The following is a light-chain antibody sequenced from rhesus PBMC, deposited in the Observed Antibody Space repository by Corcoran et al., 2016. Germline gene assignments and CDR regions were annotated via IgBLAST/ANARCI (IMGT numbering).Light chain of an antibody. CDR3: LQYSSSPLT. CDR2: KAS. CDR1: QGISSW. Sequence: DIQMTQSPSSLSASVGDKVTITCRASQGISSWLAWYQQKPVKAPKLLIYKASSLQSGVSSRLSGSGSGTDFTLTISSLQPEDFATYYCLQYSSSPLTFGGGTKVELK. J-gene: IGKJ4*01. V-gene: IGKV1-22*01.